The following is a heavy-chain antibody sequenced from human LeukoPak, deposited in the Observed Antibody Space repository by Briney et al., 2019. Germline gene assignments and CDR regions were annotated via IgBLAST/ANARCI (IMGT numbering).Heavy chain of an antibody. Sequence: SETLSLTCAVYGGSFSGYYWSWIRQPPGKGLEWIGEINHSGSTNYNPSLKSRVTISVDTSKNQFSLKLSSVTAADTAVYYCATRAYYYGSGRYPDYWGQGTLVTVSS. V-gene: IGHV4-34*01. CDR1: GGSFSGYY. D-gene: IGHD3-10*01. J-gene: IGHJ4*02. CDR2: INHSGST. CDR3: ATRAYYYGSGRYPDY.